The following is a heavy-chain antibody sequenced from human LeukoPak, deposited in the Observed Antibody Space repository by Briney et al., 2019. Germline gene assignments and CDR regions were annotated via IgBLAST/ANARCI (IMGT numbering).Heavy chain of an antibody. CDR3: ARVELAPYYYYMDV. J-gene: IGHJ6*03. CDR2: ISSSGSTI. Sequence: GGSLRLSCVASGFTFSSYEMNWVRQAPGKGLEWVSHISSSGSTIWYADSVKGRFTISRDNAKNSLYLQMNSLRAEDTAVYYCARVELAPYYYYMDVWGKGTTVTVSS. V-gene: IGHV3-48*03. D-gene: IGHD1-7*01. CDR1: GFTFSSYE.